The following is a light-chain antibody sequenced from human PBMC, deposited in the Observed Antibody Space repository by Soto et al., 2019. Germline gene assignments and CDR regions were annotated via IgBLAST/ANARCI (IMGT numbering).Light chain of an antibody. CDR1: QTISSW. J-gene: IGKJ5*01. CDR3: QQRSNWPIT. Sequence: DIQMTQSPSTLSGSVGDRVTITCRASQTISSWLAWYQQKPGKAPKLLIYDTSNRATGIPARFSGSGSGTDFTLTISSLEPEDFAVYYCQQRSNWPITFGQGTRLEI. CDR2: DTS. V-gene: IGKV1-5*01.